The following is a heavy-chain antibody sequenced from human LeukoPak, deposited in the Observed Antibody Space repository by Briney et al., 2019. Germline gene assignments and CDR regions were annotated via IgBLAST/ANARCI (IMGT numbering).Heavy chain of an antibody. CDR2: ISGSGGGT. CDR3: AKSIPGNGWGYYDSSGYYYFDY. V-gene: IGHV3-23*01. J-gene: IGHJ4*02. D-gene: IGHD3-22*01. Sequence: GGSLRLSCAASGFTFSSYAMSWVRQAPGKGLEWVSAISGSGGGTYYADSVKGRFTISRDNSKNTLYLQMNSLRAEDTAVYYCAKSIPGNGWGYYDSSGYYYFDYWGQGTLVTVSS. CDR1: GFTFSSYA.